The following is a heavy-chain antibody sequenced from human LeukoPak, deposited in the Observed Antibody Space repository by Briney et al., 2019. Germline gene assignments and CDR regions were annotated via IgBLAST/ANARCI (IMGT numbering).Heavy chain of an antibody. CDR1: GFTFSSYW. J-gene: IGHJ4*02. D-gene: IGHD6-13*01. CDR3: ARDRIAAAGTFKDY. V-gene: IGHV3-7*01. CDR2: IKQDGSEK. Sequence: PGGSLRLSCAASGFTFSSYWMSWVRQAPGKGLEWVADIKQDGSEKYYVDSVKGRFTISRDNAKNSLYLQMNSLRAEDTAVYYCARDRIAAAGTFKDYWGQGTLVTVSS.